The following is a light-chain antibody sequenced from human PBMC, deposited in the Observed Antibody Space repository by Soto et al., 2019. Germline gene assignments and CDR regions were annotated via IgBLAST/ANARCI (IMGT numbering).Light chain of an antibody. CDR1: QSLLHSNGYTY. CDR3: MQALQTPPT. CDR2: LGS. Sequence: DIVMTQSPLSLPVTPGERASISCRSSQSLLHSNGYTYLDWYLQKPGQSPQLLIYLGSNRASGVPDRFSGSGSGTDFTLKISRVEAEDVGVYYCMQALQTPPTFGQGTRLEIK. J-gene: IGKJ5*01. V-gene: IGKV2-28*01.